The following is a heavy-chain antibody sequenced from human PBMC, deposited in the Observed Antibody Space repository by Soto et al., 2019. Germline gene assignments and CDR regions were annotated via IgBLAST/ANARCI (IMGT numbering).Heavy chain of an antibody. J-gene: IGHJ4*02. Sequence: GESLKISCKGSGYSFTTYWIGWVRQMPGKGLEWMGIIYPGDSDTRYSPSFQGQVTISADKYISTAYLQWSSLRASDTAMYYCARKDSSSAFDYWGQGTLVTVSS. V-gene: IGHV5-51*01. CDR2: IYPGDSDT. D-gene: IGHD3-22*01. CDR3: ARKDSSSAFDY. CDR1: GYSFTTYW.